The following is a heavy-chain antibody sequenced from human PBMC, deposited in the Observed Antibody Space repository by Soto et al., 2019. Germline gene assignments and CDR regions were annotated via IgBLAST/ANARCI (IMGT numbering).Heavy chain of an antibody. CDR3: ARGLVGATAIDY. CDR2: IGTADDT. J-gene: IGHJ4*02. D-gene: IGHD1-26*01. CDR1: GFTFSSYD. Sequence: EVQLVESGGGLVQPGGSLRLSCAASGFTFSSYDMHWVRQATGKGLEWVSAIGTADDTYYPGSVKDPFTISRENAKNSLYLQMNSLRAGDTAVYYCARGLVGATAIDYWGQGTMVTVSS. V-gene: IGHV3-13*01.